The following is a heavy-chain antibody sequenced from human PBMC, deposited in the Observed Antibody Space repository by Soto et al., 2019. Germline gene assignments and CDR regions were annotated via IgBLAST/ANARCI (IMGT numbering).Heavy chain of an antibody. Sequence: ASVKVSCEACGDSFTSYGISWVRQAPGQGLEWMGWISAYNGNTNYAQKLQGRVTMTTDTSTSTAYMELRSLRSDDTAVYYCARDRGWRTSAFDIWGQGTMVTVS. CDR1: GDSFTSYG. CDR3: ARDRGWRTSAFDI. CDR2: ISAYNGNT. J-gene: IGHJ3*02. D-gene: IGHD1-1*01. V-gene: IGHV1-18*01.